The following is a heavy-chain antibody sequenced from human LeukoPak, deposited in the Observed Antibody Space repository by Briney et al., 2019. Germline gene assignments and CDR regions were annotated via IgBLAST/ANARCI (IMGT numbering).Heavy chain of an antibody. Sequence: ASVKVSCKASGYTFTSYYMHWVRQATGQGLEWMGWMNPNSGNTGYAQKFQGRVTMTRNTSISTAYMELSSLRSEDTAVYYCAKISNWDAFDIWGQGTMVTVSS. D-gene: IGHD1-20*01. CDR1: GYTFTSYY. V-gene: IGHV1-8*02. CDR2: MNPNSGNT. CDR3: AKISNWDAFDI. J-gene: IGHJ3*02.